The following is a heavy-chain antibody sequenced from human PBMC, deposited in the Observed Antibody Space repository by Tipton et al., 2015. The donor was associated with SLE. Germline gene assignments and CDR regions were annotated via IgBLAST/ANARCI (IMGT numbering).Heavy chain of an antibody. CDR2: IYHSGST. Sequence: LRLSCTVSGYSISTGYYWGWIRQPPGKGLEWIGSIYHSGSTYYNSSLKSRVTISLDTSKNQFSLKLSSVTAADTAVYYCARDSPIDYWGQGTLVTVSS. CDR1: GYSISTGYY. J-gene: IGHJ4*02. CDR3: ARDSPIDY. V-gene: IGHV4-38-2*02.